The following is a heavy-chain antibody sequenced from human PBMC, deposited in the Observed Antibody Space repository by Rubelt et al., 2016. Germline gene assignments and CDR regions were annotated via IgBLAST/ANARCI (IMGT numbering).Heavy chain of an antibody. J-gene: IGHJ3*01. D-gene: IGHD3-3*01. Sequence: QITLKESGPTLVKPTQTLTLTCTFSGFSLSTSGVGVGWIRQPPGKALEWLALIYWDVDKRYSPSLKSRLTITKDTSNSQDVMTMDNMYPVDTASYYCGSTIFECVYHRHAGLDVWGQGTMVTVSS. CDR2: IYWDVDK. CDR1: GFSLSTSGVG. V-gene: IGHV2-5*02. CDR3: GSTIFECVYHRHAGLDV.